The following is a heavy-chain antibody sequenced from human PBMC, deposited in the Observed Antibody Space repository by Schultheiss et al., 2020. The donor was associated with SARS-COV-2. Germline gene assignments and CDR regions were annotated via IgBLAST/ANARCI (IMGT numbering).Heavy chain of an antibody. CDR2: IYYSGST. Sequence: SETLSLTCTVSGGSISSSSYYWSWIRQPPGKGLEWIGYIYYSGSTNYNPSLKSRVTISVDTSKNQFSLKLSSVTAADTAVYYCARGTIGGSYRGDFDYWGQGTLVTVSS. J-gene: IGHJ4*02. CDR3: ARGTIGGSYRGDFDY. CDR1: GGSISSSSYY. V-gene: IGHV4-61*05. D-gene: IGHD1-26*01.